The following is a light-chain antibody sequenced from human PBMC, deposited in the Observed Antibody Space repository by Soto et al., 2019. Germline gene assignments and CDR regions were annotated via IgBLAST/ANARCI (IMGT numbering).Light chain of an antibody. CDR1: QSITGY. V-gene: IGKV3-11*01. CDR2: DTF. Sequence: EVVLTQSPATLSLSPGERVTLSCRASQSITGYLAWSQHKPGQAPRLLIYDTFKRATGIPARFSGSGSGTDFPLTIRSLEREDFATYVCKRRTNWPATFGRGTKVEMK. CDR3: KRRTNWPAT. J-gene: IGKJ4*02.